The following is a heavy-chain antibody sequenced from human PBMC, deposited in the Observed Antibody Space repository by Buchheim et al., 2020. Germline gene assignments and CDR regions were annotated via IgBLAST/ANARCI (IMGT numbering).Heavy chain of an antibody. D-gene: IGHD3-10*01. CDR1: GFTFSTYS. Sequence: EVQLVESGGGLVQPGGSLRLSCAASGFTFSTYSMNWVRQSPGKGLEWVSYISSTSTIYYADSVQGRFTISRANAKNSLYLQMNSLRAEDTAVYYCARDGGVDYWGQGTL. CDR3: ARDGGVDY. CDR2: ISSTSTI. J-gene: IGHJ4*02. V-gene: IGHV3-48*01.